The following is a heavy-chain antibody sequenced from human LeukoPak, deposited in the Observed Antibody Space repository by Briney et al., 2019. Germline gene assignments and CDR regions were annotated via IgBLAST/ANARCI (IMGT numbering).Heavy chain of an antibody. D-gene: IGHD5-12*01. V-gene: IGHV4-30-2*01. CDR3: ARVEGYSGYDWALDY. CDR2: IYHSGST. CDR1: GGSISSGGYS. J-gene: IGHJ4*02. Sequence: SETLSLTCAVSGGSISSGGYSWSWIRQPPGKGLEWIGYIYHSGSTYYNPSLKSRVTISVDRSKNQFSLKLSSVTAADTAVYYCARVEGYSGYDWALDYWGQGTLLTVSS.